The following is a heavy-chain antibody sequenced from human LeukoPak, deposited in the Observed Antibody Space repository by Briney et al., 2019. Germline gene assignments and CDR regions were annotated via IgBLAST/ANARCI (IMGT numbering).Heavy chain of an antibody. Sequence: PGRSLRLSCAASGFTFDDYAMRWVRHAPGKGLEWVSGISWNSGSIGYADSVKGRFTISRDNAKSSLYLQMNSLRAEDTALYYCAKDSSDYYGSGRLDVWGKGTTVTVSS. CDR2: ISWNSGSI. D-gene: IGHD3-10*01. CDR3: AKDSSDYYGSGRLDV. V-gene: IGHV3-9*01. CDR1: GFTFDDYA. J-gene: IGHJ6*04.